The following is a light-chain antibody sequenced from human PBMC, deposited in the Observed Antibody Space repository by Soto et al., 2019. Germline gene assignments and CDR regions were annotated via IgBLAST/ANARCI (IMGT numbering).Light chain of an antibody. CDR3: QQYGSSYVT. Sequence: EIVLTQSPGTLSLSPGERATLSCRASQSVSSSYLAWYQQKPGQAPRLLIYDASSRATGIPDRFSGSGSGTDFTLTISRPEPEDFAVYYCQQYGSSYVTFGQGTKVEIK. CDR1: QSVSSSY. V-gene: IGKV3-20*01. J-gene: IGKJ1*01. CDR2: DAS.